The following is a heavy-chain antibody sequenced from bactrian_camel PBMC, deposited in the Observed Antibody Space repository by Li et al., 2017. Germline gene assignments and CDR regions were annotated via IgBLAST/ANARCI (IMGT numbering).Heavy chain of an antibody. V-gene: IGHV3S53*01. D-gene: IGHD7*01. CDR3: VGDTYANNWWSFGY. CDR1: GDTKNYC. Sequence: HVQLVESGVGTAQTGGSLRLSCVASGDTKNYCMAWFRQAPGKEREGVAVLDNVGSTNYADSVKGRFTISRDNAKNTVYVQMNSLKPEDTAVYYCVGDTYANNWWSFGYWGQGTQVTVS. CDR2: LDNVGST. J-gene: IGHJ6*01.